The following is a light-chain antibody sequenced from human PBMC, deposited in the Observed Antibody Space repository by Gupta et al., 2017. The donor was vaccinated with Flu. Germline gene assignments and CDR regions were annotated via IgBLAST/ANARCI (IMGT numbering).Light chain of an antibody. J-gene: IGKJ3*01. CDR2: SAS. Sequence: DIQMTQSPSSLSASVGDRVTITCRASQSISTYLNWYQQRPGRAPKLLIESASSLQSGVPSRFSGSGSGTDFTLTIRNLQPEDIAVYYCQQSSTIPKTFGPGTKVDV. CDR3: QQSSTIPKT. V-gene: IGKV1-39*01. CDR1: QSISTY.